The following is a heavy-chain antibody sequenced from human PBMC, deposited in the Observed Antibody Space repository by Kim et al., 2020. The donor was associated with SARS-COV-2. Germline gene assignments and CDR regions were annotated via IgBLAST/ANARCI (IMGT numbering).Heavy chain of an antibody. CDR3: ARLVRGVIYYFDY. V-gene: IGHV3-53*01. CDR2: IYSGGST. D-gene: IGHD3-10*01. Sequence: GGSLRLSCAASGFTVSSNYMSWVRQAPGKGLEWVSVIYSGGSTYYADSVKGRFTISRDNSKNTLYLQMNSLRAEDTAVYYCARLVRGVIYYFDYWGQGTLVTVSS. CDR1: GFTVSSNY. J-gene: IGHJ4*02.